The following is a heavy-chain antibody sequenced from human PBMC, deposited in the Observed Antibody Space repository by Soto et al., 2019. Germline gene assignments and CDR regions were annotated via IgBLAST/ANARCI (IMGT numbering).Heavy chain of an antibody. CDR3: ARSQGGSSSLDIYYYYYYGMDV. CDR1: GGTFSTYA. CDR2: VIPIFGTP. D-gene: IGHD2-15*01. Sequence: QVQRVQSGAEVKKPGSSVKVSCKAPGGTFSTYAISWVRQAPGQGLEWMGGVIPIFGTPKYAQKFQGRVTITADESTSTGYRELRSLRSEDTAVYYCARSQGGSSSLDIYYYYYYGMDVWGQGTKVTVSS. V-gene: IGHV1-69*01. J-gene: IGHJ6*02.